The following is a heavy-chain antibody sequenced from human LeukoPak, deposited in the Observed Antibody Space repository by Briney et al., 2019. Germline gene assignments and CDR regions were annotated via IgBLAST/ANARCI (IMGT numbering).Heavy chain of an antibody. CDR1: GFTFDDYA. CDR3: AKDMMGSSSWYLMSYFDY. D-gene: IGHD6-13*01. J-gene: IGHJ4*02. CDR2: ISGDGGST. V-gene: IGHV3-43*02. Sequence: GGSLRLSCAASGFTFDDYAMHWVRQAPGKGLEWVSLISGDGGSTYYADSVKGRFTISRDNSKNSLYLQMNSLRTEDTALYYCAKDMMGSSSWYLMSYFDYWGQGTLVTVSS.